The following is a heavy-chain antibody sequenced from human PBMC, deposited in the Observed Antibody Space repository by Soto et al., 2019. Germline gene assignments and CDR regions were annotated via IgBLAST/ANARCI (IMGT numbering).Heavy chain of an antibody. V-gene: IGHV1-8*01. J-gene: IGHJ6*02. CDR1: GYTFTSYD. CDR3: ARGGDIVVVVADSGYGMDV. Sequence: GASVKVSCKASGYTFTSYDINWVRQATGQGLEWMGWMNPNSGNTGYAQKFQGRVTMTRNTSISTAYMELSSLRSEDTAVYYCARGGDIVVVVADSGYGMDVWGQGTTVTVSS. CDR2: MNPNSGNT. D-gene: IGHD2-15*01.